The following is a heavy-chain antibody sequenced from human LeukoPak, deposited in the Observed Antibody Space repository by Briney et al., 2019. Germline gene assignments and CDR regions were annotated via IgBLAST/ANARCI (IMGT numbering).Heavy chain of an antibody. J-gene: IGHJ6*03. Sequence: GESLKISCKGSGYTFSSYWIGWVRQMPGKGLEWKGIIYPDDSDTRYSPSFQGQVTISADKSISTAHLQWSSLKASDTAMYYCARLAYCSNDVCYSNYYYSMDVWGKGTTVTVSS. CDR2: IYPDDSDT. D-gene: IGHD2-8*01. CDR3: ARLAYCSNDVCYSNYYYSMDV. V-gene: IGHV5-51*01. CDR1: GYTFSSYW.